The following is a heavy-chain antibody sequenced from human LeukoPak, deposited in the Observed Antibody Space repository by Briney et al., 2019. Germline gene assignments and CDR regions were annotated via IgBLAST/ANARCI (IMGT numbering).Heavy chain of an antibody. CDR2: IKQDGSEK. CDR1: GFTFSSYW. J-gene: IGHJ4*02. V-gene: IGHV3-7*01. D-gene: IGHD6-6*01. CDR3: AKDSSSYYFDY. Sequence: GGSLRLSRAASGFTFSSYWMSWVRQAPGKGLEWVANIKQDGSEKYYVDSVKGRFTISRDNAKNTLYLQMNSLRAEDTAVYYCAKDSSSYYFDYWGQGTLVTVSS.